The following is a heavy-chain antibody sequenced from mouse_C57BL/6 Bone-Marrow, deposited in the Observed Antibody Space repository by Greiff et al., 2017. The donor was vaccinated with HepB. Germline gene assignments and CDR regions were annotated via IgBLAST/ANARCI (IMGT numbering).Heavy chain of an antibody. D-gene: IGHD1-1*01. CDR2: IWRGGST. V-gene: IGHV2-5*01. Sequence: QVHVKQSGPGLVQPSQSLSITCTVSGFSLTSYGVHWVRQSPGKGLEWLGVIWRGGSTDYNAAFMSRLSITKDNSKSQVFFKMNSLQADDTAIYYCAKKGGSPYWYFDVWGTGTTVTVSS. CDR1: GFSLTSYG. CDR3: AKKGGSPYWYFDV. J-gene: IGHJ1*03.